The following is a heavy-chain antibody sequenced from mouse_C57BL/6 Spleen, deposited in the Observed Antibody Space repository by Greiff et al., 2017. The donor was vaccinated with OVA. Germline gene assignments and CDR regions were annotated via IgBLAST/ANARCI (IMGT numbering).Heavy chain of an antibody. V-gene: IGHV7-3*01. D-gene: IGHD1-1*01. CDR3: ASRSSYCAMDY. Sequence: EVKLLESGGGLVQPGASLSLSCAASGFTFTDYYMSWVRQPPGQALEWLGFIRNKANGYTTEYSASVKGRFTISRDNSQSILYLQMNALGAEDSAAYYCASRSSYCAMDYWGQGTSVTVSS. CDR2: IRNKANGYTT. CDR1: GFTFTDYY. J-gene: IGHJ4*01.